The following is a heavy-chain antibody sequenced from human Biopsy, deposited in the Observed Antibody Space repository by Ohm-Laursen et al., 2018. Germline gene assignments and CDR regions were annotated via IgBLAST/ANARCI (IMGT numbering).Heavy chain of an antibody. CDR1: GGSISSRNHY. J-gene: IGHJ4*02. Sequence: SDTLSLTCSVSGGSISSRNHYWGWLRQPPGEGLEWIGNVYYSGSTFYNSSLESRVTVSVDTSKNQSNLRLTSMIVSNTAVYYCARHSLDDFWSGAHYYFDYWGLGTLVTVSS. D-gene: IGHD3-3*01. CDR3: ARHSLDDFWSGAHYYFDY. CDR2: VYYSGST. V-gene: IGHV4-39*01.